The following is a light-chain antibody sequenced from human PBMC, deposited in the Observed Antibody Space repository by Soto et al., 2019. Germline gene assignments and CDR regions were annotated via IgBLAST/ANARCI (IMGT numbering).Light chain of an antibody. V-gene: IGKV3-20*01. J-gene: IGKJ4*01. CDR1: QSLSSSC. CDR3: QQCGGAPLT. Sequence: IVLTQSPGTLSLSPGERAALSCRASQSLSSSCLAWYQQRPGQAPRLLIYDASTRATGIPDRFSGSGSGTDFTLTISRLEPEDFAVYFCQQCGGAPLTFGGGTKVDI. CDR2: DAS.